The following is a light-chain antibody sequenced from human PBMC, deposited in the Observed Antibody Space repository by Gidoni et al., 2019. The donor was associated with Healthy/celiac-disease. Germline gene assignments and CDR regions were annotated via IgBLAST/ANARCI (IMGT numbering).Light chain of an antibody. CDR1: ESVSSSY. J-gene: IGKJ5*01. V-gene: IGKV3-20*01. CDR2: GAS. Sequence: EIVLTQSPGTLSLSPGERATLSCRASESVSSSYLAWYQQKPGQPPRLLIYGASRRATGIPDRFSGSGSGTDFTLTINRLEPEDFAVYYCQQYGSSFPFGQGTRLEIK. CDR3: QQYGSSFP.